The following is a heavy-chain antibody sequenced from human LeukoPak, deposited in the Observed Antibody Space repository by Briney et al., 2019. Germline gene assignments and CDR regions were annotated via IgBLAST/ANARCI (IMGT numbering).Heavy chain of an antibody. CDR1: GFTFSSYW. CDR3: ARDTAAAFDY. V-gene: IGHV3-30-3*01. CDR2: ISYDGSNK. Sequence: QSGGSLRLSCAASGFTFSSYWMSWVRQAPGKGLEWVAVISYDGSNKYYADSVKGRFTISRDNSKNTLYLQMNSLRAEDTAVYYCARDTAAAFDYWGQGTLVTVSS. D-gene: IGHD6-13*01. J-gene: IGHJ4*02.